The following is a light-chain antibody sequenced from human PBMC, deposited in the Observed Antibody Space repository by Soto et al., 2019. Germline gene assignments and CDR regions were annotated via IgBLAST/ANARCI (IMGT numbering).Light chain of an antibody. CDR2: KAS. J-gene: IGKJ1*01. CDR1: QSLSIW. Sequence: DIQLKQTPSFLSASVGDRVTITCRASQSLSIWLAWYQQKPGKAPKLLIYKASNLESGVPSRFSGSGSGTEFTLTISSLQPDDFATYYCQQYNSYRAFGQGAMVDI. CDR3: QQYNSYRA. V-gene: IGKV1-5*03.